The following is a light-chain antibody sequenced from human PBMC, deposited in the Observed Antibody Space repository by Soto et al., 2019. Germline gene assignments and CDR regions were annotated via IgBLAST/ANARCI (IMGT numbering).Light chain of an antibody. V-gene: IGLV1-47*01. J-gene: IGLJ3*02. CDR3: AAWDDNLSGVV. CDR1: SSNIGSNY. Sequence: QSVLTQPPSASETPGQSVTISCSGSSSNIGSNYVYWYQQLPGTAPKLLIYSNSQRPSGVLDRFSGSKSGTSASLAISGLRSEDEADYYCAAWDDNLSGVVFGGGTKVTVL. CDR2: SNS.